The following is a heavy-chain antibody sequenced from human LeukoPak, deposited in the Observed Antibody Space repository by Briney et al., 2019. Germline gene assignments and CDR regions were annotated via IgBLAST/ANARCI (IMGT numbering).Heavy chain of an antibody. Sequence: PGRSLRLSCAASGFTFSSYAMHWVRQAPGKGLEWVSGISGSGGSTYYADSVKGRFTISRDNSKNTLYVQMNSLRAEDTAIYYCAKGGRLRYFDDRIGYYGMDVWAKGPRSPSP. CDR2: ISGSGGST. D-gene: IGHD3-9*01. V-gene: IGHV3-23*01. CDR3: AKGGRLRYFDDRIGYYGMDV. J-gene: IGHJ6*02. CDR1: GFTFSSYA.